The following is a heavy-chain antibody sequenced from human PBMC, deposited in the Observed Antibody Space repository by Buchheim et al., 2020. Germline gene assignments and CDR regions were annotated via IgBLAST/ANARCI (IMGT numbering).Heavy chain of an antibody. CDR3: ARGFHTAWDRYFDC. CDR2: IKQDGSEK. Sequence: EVQLVESGGALVQPGGSLRLSCAASGFTFSSNWMNWVRQAPGKGLEWVANIKQDGSEKYYVDSVKGRFTISRDNTKRSLYLQMDSLRAEDTAVYYCARGFHTAWDRYFDCWGQGTL. J-gene: IGHJ4*03. V-gene: IGHV3-7*04. D-gene: IGHD1-26*01. CDR1: GFTFSSNW.